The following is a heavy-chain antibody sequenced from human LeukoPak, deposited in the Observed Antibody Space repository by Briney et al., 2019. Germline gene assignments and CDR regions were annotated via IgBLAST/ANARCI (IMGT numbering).Heavy chain of an antibody. V-gene: IGHV3-21*01. J-gene: IGHJ4*02. CDR1: GFIFCSYS. D-gene: IGHD1-1*01. Sequence: GGSLRLSSGASGFIFCSYSINRVRQAPGKGLVGVSSISSSSSYIYYADSVKGRFTISRDNAKNSLYLQMNSLRAEDTAVYYCARDGTGPSLFDYWGQGTLVTVSS. CDR2: ISSSSSYI. CDR3: ARDGTGPSLFDY.